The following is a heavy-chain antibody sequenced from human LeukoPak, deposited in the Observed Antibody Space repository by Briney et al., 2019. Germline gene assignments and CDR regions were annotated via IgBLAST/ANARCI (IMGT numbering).Heavy chain of an antibody. CDR3: ARTSCGTNACPFEF. CDR1: GGSISTYY. J-gene: IGHJ4*02. D-gene: IGHD2-21*01. Sequence: SETLSLTCTVSGGSISTYYWSWIRQPPGKGLECLGFIFHTGTTNYNPSLKSRVTISVDTSKNQFSLNLSSVTAADTAVYYCARTSCGTNACPFEFWGQGTLVTVSS. V-gene: IGHV4-59*08. CDR2: IFHTGTT.